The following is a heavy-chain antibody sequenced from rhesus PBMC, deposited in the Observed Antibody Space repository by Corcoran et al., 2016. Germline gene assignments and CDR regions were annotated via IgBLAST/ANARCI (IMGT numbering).Heavy chain of an antibody. CDR1: GPSIRHNY. J-gene: IGHJ4*01. CDR3: TEGWSSGP. Sequence: QLQLQESGPGLVKPSETLSLTCAVSGPSIRHNYWRWLRQPPGKGLEWIGRVSGSGGRTDYNPALKSRGTLSTDTSKNHISLKPTSVTAADTAVYYCTEGWSSGPWGQGVLVTVSS. V-gene: IGHV4-173*01. D-gene: IGHD6-25*01. CDR2: VSGSGGRT.